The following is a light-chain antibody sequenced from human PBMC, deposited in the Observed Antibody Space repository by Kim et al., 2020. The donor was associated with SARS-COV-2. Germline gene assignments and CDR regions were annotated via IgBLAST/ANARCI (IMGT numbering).Light chain of an antibody. CDR3: QAWDSSTAHVV. V-gene: IGLV3-1*01. CDR1: KLGDKY. CDR2: QHT. Sequence: SYELTQPPSVSVSPGQTASISCSGDKLGDKYAFWYQQKPGQSPVLVIYQHTKRPSGIPERFSGSNSGNMATLTISGTQAMDEADYYCQAWDSSTAHVVFG. J-gene: IGLJ2*01.